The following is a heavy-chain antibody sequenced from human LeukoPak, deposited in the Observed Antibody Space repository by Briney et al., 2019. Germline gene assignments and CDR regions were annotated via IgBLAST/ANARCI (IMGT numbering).Heavy chain of an antibody. V-gene: IGHV1-8*01. D-gene: IGHD6-19*01. CDR2: MHPNSGNT. CDR1: GYTFTSYD. CDR3: ARGGPVAATHKYFQH. Sequence: GASVNVSCKASGYTFTSYDINWVRQATGQGLEWMGWMHPNSGNTGYAQNFQGRVTMTRNTSISTAYMELSSLRSEDTAVYYCARGGPVAATHKYFQHWGQGTLVTVSS. J-gene: IGHJ1*01.